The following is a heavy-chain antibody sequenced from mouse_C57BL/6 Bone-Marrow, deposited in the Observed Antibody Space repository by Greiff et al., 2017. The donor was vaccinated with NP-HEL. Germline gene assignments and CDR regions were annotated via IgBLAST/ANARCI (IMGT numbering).Heavy chain of an antibody. CDR1: GFTFSNYW. J-gene: IGHJ3*01. CDR3: TEQVPFAY. Sequence: EVKVEESGGGLVQPGGSMKLSCVASGFTFSNYWMNWVRQSPEKGLEWVAQIRLKSDNYATHYAESVKGRFTISRDDSKSSVYLQMNNLRAEDTGIYYCTEQVPFAYWGQGTLVTVSA. V-gene: IGHV6-3*01. CDR2: IRLKSDNYAT.